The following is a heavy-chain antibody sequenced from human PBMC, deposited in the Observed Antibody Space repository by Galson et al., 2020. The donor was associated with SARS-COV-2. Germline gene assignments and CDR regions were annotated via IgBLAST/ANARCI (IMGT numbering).Heavy chain of an antibody. CDR1: GGSISSGSYY. CDR3: ARGRSTPPYYYDMFNWFDP. V-gene: IGHV4-61*02. Sequence: SETLSLTCTVSGGSISSGSYYWSWIRQPAGKGLEWIGRIYTSGSTNYNPSLKSRVTISVDTSKNQFSLKLSSVTAADTAVYYCARGRSTPPYYYDMFNWFDPWGQGTLVTVSS. D-gene: IGHD3-22*01. CDR2: IYTSGST. J-gene: IGHJ5*02.